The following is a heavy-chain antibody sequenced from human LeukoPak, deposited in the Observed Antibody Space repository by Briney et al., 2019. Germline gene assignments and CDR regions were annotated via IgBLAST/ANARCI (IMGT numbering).Heavy chain of an antibody. CDR2: IWYDGSNK. D-gene: IGHD3-22*01. CDR1: GFTFSSYG. V-gene: IGHV3-33*01. Sequence: PGRSLRLSCAASGFTFSSYGMHWVRQAPGKGLEWVAVIWYDGSNKYYADSVKGRFTISRDNSKNTLYLQMNSLRAEDTAVYYCARAGDDSSGYYLFDYWGQGTLVTVSS. J-gene: IGHJ4*02. CDR3: ARAGDDSSGYYLFDY.